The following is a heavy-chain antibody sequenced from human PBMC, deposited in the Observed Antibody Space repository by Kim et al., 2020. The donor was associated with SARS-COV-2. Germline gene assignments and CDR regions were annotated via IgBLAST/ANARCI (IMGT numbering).Heavy chain of an antibody. CDR1: GYSFTSYW. Sequence: GESLKISCKGSGYSFTSYWIGWVRQMPGKGLEWMGIIYPGDSDTRYSPSFQGQVTISADKSISTAYLQWSSLKASDTAMYYCARFGELWPEYYYYGMDVWGQGTTVTVSS. CDR3: ARFGELWPEYYYYGMDV. CDR2: IYPGDSDT. D-gene: IGHD3-10*01. J-gene: IGHJ6*02. V-gene: IGHV5-51*01.